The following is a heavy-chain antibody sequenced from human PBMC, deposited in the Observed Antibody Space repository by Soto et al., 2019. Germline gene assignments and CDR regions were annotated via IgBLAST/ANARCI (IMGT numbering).Heavy chain of an antibody. Sequence: GESLKISCKGSGYSFTSYWIGWVGQMPGKGLEWMGIIYPGDSDTRYSPSFQGQVTISADQSISTAYLQWSSLKASDTAMYYCARQPDIVATITSYYYGMDVWDQGTTVTVSS. CDR2: IYPGDSDT. J-gene: IGHJ6*02. CDR1: GYSFTSYW. CDR3: ARQPDIVATITSYYYGMDV. V-gene: IGHV5-51*01. D-gene: IGHD5-12*01.